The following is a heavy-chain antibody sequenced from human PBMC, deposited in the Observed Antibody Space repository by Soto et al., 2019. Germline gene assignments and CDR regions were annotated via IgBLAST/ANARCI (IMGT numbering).Heavy chain of an antibody. CDR2: IYYSGST. D-gene: IGHD3-9*01. Sequence: SETLSLTCTVSGGSISSYYWSWIRQPPGKGLEWIGYIYYSGSTNYNPSLKSRVTISVDTSKNQFSLKLSSVTAADTAVYYCARDLDSRSTPYWGQGTLVTVSS. CDR1: GGSISSYY. J-gene: IGHJ4*02. CDR3: ARDLDSRSTPY. V-gene: IGHV4-59*01.